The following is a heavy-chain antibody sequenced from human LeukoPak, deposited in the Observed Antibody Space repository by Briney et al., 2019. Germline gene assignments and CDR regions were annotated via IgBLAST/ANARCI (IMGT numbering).Heavy chain of an antibody. D-gene: IGHD3-3*01. Sequence: ASVKVSCKASGYTFTSYGISWVRQAPGQGLEWMGWISAYNGNTNYAQKLQGRVTMTTDTSTSTAYMELRSLRSDDTAVYYCARDRRFGVVILFDYWAREPWSPSPQ. CDR1: GYTFTSYG. V-gene: IGHV1-18*01. J-gene: IGHJ4*02. CDR3: ARDRRFGVVILFDY. CDR2: ISAYNGNT.